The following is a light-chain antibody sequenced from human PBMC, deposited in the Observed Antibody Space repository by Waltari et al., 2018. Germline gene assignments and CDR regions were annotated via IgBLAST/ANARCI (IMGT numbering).Light chain of an antibody. Sequence: EIVLTPSPGTLSLSPGESATLSCRTSQSVTRALAWYQQKPGQAPRLLIYGASNRGTGIPDRFSGSGSGTDFSLTISSLEPEDFAVYYCQHYLRLPVTFGQGTKVEVK. CDR2: GAS. V-gene: IGKV3-20*01. CDR3: QHYLRLPVT. J-gene: IGKJ1*01. CDR1: QSVTRA.